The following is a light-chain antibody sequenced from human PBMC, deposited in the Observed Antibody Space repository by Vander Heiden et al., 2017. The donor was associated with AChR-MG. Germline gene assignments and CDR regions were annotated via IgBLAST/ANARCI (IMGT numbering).Light chain of an antibody. Sequence: QSVLTQPPSASGTPGQRVTISCSGSSSHIGSNYVYWYQQLPGTARKHLSCRNNQRPSGVPDRFSGSKSGTSASLAISGLRSEDEADYYCAAWDDSLSGRVFGGGTKLTVL. J-gene: IGLJ3*02. CDR1: SSHIGSNY. CDR2: RNN. V-gene: IGLV1-47*01. CDR3: AAWDDSLSGRV.